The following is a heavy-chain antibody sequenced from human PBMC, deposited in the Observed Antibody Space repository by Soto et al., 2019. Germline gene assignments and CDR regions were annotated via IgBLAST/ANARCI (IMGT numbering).Heavy chain of an antibody. D-gene: IGHD4-17*01. J-gene: IGHJ4*02. CDR2: ISGSGGTT. V-gene: IGHV3-23*01. CDR1: GFTFTRYA. Sequence: EVQVLESGGGLVQPGGSLRLSCAASGFTFTRYAMTWVRQAPGTGLEWVSDISGSGGTTYYADSVRGRFTISRDNSKNTLYLQMNSLRAEDTAVYYCAKEFRHDDYSPVFDYWGQGTLVTVSS. CDR3: AKEFRHDDYSPVFDY.